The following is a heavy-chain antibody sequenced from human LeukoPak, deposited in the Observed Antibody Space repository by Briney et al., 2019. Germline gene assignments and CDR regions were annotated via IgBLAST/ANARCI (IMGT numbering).Heavy chain of an antibody. D-gene: IGHD4-17*01. Sequence: GASVKVSCKASGGTFSSYAISWVRQAPGQGLEWMGGIIPIFGTANYAQKFQGRVTITTDESTSTAYMELSSLRSEDTAVYYCARADYGDNYFDYWGQGTLVTVSS. CDR1: GGTFSSYA. V-gene: IGHV1-69*05. CDR3: ARADYGDNYFDY. CDR2: IIPIFGTA. J-gene: IGHJ4*02.